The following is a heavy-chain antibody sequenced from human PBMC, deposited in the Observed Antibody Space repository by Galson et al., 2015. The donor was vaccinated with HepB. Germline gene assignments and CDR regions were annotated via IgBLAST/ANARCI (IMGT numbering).Heavy chain of an antibody. CDR1: GSTFTSYD. V-gene: IGHV1-8*01. D-gene: IGHD6-13*01. CDR3: ARGLAAAGFYYYGMDV. J-gene: IGHJ6*02. CDR2: MNPNSGNT. Sequence: SVKVSCKASGSTFTSYDINWVRQATGQGLEWMGWMNPNSGNTGYAQKFQGRVTMTRNTSISTAYMELSSLRSEDTAVYYCARGLAAAGFYYYGMDVWGQGTTVTVSS.